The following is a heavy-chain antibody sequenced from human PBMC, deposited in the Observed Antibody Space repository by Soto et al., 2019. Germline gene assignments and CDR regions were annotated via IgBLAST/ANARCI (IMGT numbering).Heavy chain of an antibody. CDR3: ARHGLGVVVAASYNWFDP. CDR2: IDPSDSYT. CDR1: GYSFTSYW. J-gene: IGHJ5*02. D-gene: IGHD2-15*01. V-gene: IGHV5-10-1*01. Sequence: GESLKISCKGSGYSFTSYWISWVRQMPGKGLEWMGRIDPSDSYTNYSPSFQGHVTISADKSISTAYLQWSSLKASDTAMYYCARHGLGVVVAASYNWFDPWGQGTLVTVSS.